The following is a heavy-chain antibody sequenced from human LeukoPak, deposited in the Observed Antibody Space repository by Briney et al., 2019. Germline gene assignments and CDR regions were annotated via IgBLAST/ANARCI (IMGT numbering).Heavy chain of an antibody. Sequence: GGSLRLSCAASGFTFSSYAMHWVRQAPGKGLEWVAVISYDGSNKYYADSVKGRFTISRDNAKNTLYLQVNSLRAEDTAVYYCARISYDSSGYYDYWGQGTLVTVSS. CDR3: ARISYDSSGYYDY. J-gene: IGHJ4*02. CDR1: GFTFSSYA. D-gene: IGHD3-22*01. V-gene: IGHV3-30-3*01. CDR2: ISYDGSNK.